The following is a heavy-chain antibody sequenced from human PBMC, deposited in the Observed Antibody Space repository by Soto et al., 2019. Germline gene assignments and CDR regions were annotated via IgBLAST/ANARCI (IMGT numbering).Heavy chain of an antibody. CDR3: ATCILRDATPYYFYYGMDV. D-gene: IGHD2-15*01. J-gene: IGHJ6*02. V-gene: IGHV1-3*05. CDR1: GYTFTSYA. CDR2: INAGNGNT. Sequence: QVQLVQSGAEEKKPGASARVSCKASGYTFTSYAMHWVRQAPGQRLEWMGWINAGNGNTKYSHKFQGRVTITRDTSASTVYMELSSLRSEDTAVYYCATCILRDATPYYFYYGMDVWGQGTTVTVSS.